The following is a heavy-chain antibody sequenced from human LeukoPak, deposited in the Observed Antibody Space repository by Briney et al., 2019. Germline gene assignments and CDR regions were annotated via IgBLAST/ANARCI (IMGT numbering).Heavy chain of an antibody. D-gene: IGHD3-22*01. CDR2: MNPNNGNT. V-gene: IGHV1-8*01. CDR3: ARARITMMAFDV. CDR1: GSGFTSID. Sequence: ASVKLSCKASGSGFTSIDFNWVRLGNGQGLGLMGWMNPNNGNTGFVQKFQGRVTMTRNTSISTAYMELSSLRSDDTAVYYCARARITMMAFDVWGQGTVVTVSS. J-gene: IGHJ3*01.